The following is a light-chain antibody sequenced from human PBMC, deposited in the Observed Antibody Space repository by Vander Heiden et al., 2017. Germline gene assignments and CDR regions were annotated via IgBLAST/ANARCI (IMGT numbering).Light chain of an antibody. CDR2: DAS. J-gene: IGKJ4*01. CDR3: QQRSNWPPLT. V-gene: IGKV3-11*01. CDR1: QSVSSY. Sequence: DIVLTQSPATLSLSPGERATLSCRASQSVSSYLAWYQQKPGQAPRLLIYDASNRATGIPARFYGSGSGTDFTLTISSREPEDFAVYYCQQRSNWPPLTFGGGTKVEIK.